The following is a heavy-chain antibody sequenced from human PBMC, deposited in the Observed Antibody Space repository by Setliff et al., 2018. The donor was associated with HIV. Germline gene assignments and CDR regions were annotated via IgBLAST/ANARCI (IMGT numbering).Heavy chain of an antibody. D-gene: IGHD6-6*01. V-gene: IGHV4-61*09. CDR1: GGSISSGSYY. Sequence: SETLSLTCTVSGGSISSGSYYWSWIRQPAGKGLEWIGHIYTSGSTNYNPSLKSRVTISVDTSKNQFSLKLSSVTAADTAVYYCARERGPRTLYSSSPHYYYYYYMDVWGKGTTVTVS. CDR3: ARERGPRTLYSSSPHYYYYYYMDV. J-gene: IGHJ6*03. CDR2: IYTSGST.